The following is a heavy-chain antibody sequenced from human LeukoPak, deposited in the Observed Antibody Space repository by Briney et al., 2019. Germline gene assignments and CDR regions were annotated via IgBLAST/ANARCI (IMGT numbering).Heavy chain of an antibody. CDR2: IPPGDSAT. CDR1: SYTFTNEW. D-gene: IGHD4-23*01. V-gene: IGHV5-51*01. J-gene: IGHJ4*02. Sequence: GESLKISCKGSSYTFTNEWIGWVRQMPGKGLEWMGIIPPGDSATRYSPSFQGQVTISADKSINTAYLQWSSLEASDTAMYYCARHTTVGGSLRFDYWGQGTLVTVSS. CDR3: ARHTTVGGSLRFDY.